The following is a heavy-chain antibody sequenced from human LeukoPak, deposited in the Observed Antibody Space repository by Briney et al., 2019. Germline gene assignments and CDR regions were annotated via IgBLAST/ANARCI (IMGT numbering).Heavy chain of an antibody. J-gene: IGHJ4*02. CDR3: ARSVVVVTGGSKFFDY. D-gene: IGHD3-22*01. Sequence: GRSLRLSCAASGFTFSNYGMHWVRRPPATGRDWVPGIWSDGSNKYYADSVKGRFTISRDNSKNTLYLQMTTLRAEDTAVYYCARSVVVVTGGSKFFDYWGQGTLVTVSS. CDR2: IWSDGSNK. V-gene: IGHV3-33*01. CDR1: GFTFSNYG.